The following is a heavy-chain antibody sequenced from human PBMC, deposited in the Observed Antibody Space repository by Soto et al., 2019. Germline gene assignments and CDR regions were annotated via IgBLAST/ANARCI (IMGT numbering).Heavy chain of an antibody. J-gene: IGHJ6*02. CDR2: INHSGST. V-gene: IGHV4-34*01. CDR1: GGSFSGYY. Sequence: SETLSLTCAVYGGSFSGYYWSWIRQPPGKGLEWIGEINHSGSTNYNPSLKSRVTISVDTSKNQFSLKLSSVTAADTAVYYCASYRGYSYGQRFYGMDVWGQGTTFTVSS. CDR3: ASYRGYSYGQRFYGMDV. D-gene: IGHD5-18*01.